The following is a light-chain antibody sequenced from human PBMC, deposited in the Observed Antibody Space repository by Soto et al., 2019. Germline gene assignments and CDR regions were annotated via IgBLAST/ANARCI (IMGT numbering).Light chain of an antibody. V-gene: IGLV2-11*01. CDR1: TSDVGGYHY. J-gene: IGLJ3*02. CDR3: CSYAGTYTWV. Sequence: QSALTQPRSVSGSPGQSVTISCTGTTSDVGGYHYVSWYQQLPGKAPKLMIYDVTKRPSGVPGRFSGSKSGNTASLTISGLRAEDEADYYWCSYAGTYTWVFGGGTQLTVL. CDR2: DVT.